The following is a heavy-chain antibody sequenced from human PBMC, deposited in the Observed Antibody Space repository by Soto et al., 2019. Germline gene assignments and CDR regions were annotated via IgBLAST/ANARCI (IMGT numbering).Heavy chain of an antibody. Sequence: PSETLSLTCTVSGGSISSSSYYWGWIRQPPGKGLEWIGSIYYSGSTYYNPSLKSRVTISVDTSKNQFSLKLSSVTAADTAVYYCARVLKTGSSWYYYYGMDVWGQGTTVTVSS. CDR3: ARVLKTGSSWYYYYGMDV. J-gene: IGHJ6*02. V-gene: IGHV4-39*01. CDR2: IYYSGST. D-gene: IGHD6-13*01. CDR1: GGSISSSSYY.